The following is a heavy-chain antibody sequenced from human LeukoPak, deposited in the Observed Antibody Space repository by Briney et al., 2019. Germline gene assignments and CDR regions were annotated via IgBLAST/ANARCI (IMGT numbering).Heavy chain of an antibody. CDR1: GGSISSGDYY. V-gene: IGHV4-61*08. D-gene: IGHD6-19*01. J-gene: IGHJ2*01. CDR2: IYYSGST. CDR3: AGSAVAGRKGLWYFDL. Sequence: SETLSLTCTVSGGSISSGDYYWSWIRQPPGKGLEWIGYIYYSGSTNYNPSLKSRVTISVDTSKNQFSLKLSSVTAADTAVYYCAGSAVAGRKGLWYFDLWGRGTLVTVSS.